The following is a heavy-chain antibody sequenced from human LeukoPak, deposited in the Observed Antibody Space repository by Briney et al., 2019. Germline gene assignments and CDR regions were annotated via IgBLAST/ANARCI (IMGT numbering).Heavy chain of an antibody. Sequence: SETLSLTCTVSGGSISSTTYYWGWIRQPPGKGLEWIGSIYYSGSTYYNPSLKSRVTLSADTSKNQFSLKLSSVTAADTAVYYCARRSTYDSSGYYSRWGQGTLVAVSS. CDR2: IYYSGST. V-gene: IGHV4-39*01. D-gene: IGHD3-22*01. CDR1: GGSISSTTYY. CDR3: ARRSTYDSSGYYSR. J-gene: IGHJ4*02.